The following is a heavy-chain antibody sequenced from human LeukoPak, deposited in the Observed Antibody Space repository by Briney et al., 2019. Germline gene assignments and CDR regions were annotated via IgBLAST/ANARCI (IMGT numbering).Heavy chain of an antibody. CDR2: INSGSTK. CDR1: GFTFSSFE. J-gene: IGHJ6*02. CDR3: ARSYSSSASDMDV. D-gene: IGHD6-6*01. Sequence: GGSLRLSCVASGFTFSSFEVNWVRQAPGKGLEWVSYINSGSTKYYADSVKGRFTISRDNAKKSLYLQMNSLRAEDTAVYYCARSYSSSASDMDVWGQGTTVTVSS. V-gene: IGHV3-48*03.